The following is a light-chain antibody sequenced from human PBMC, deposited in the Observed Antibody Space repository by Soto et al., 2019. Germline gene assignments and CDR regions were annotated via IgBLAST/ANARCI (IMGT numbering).Light chain of an antibody. J-gene: IGLJ2*01. CDR1: SSDVGSYNL. CDR3: CSYAGSSTPVV. Sequence: QSALTQPASVSGSPGQSITISCTGTSSDVGSYNLVSWYQQHPGKAPTLMIYEVSKRPSGVSNRFSGSKSGNTASLTISGLQAEDEADYYCCSYAGSSTPVVFGGGTELTVL. V-gene: IGLV2-23*02. CDR2: EVS.